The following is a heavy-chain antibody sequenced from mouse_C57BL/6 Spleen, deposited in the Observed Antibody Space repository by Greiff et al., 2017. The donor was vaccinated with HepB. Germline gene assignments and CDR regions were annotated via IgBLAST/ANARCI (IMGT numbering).Heavy chain of an antibody. V-gene: IGHV3-2*02. CDR1: GYSITSGYG. J-gene: IGHJ2*01. Sequence: EVQLQQSGPGLVKPSQSLSLTCTVTGYSITSGYGWNWIRQFPGNKLEWMGYISYSGSTNYNPSLKSRISITRDTSKNKFFLQLNSVTTEDTATYYCARTARIKYWGQGTTLTVSS. CDR2: ISYSGST. CDR3: ARTARIKY. D-gene: IGHD1-2*01.